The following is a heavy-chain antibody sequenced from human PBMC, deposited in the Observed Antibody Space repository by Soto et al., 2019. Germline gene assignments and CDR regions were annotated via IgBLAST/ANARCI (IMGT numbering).Heavy chain of an antibody. V-gene: IGHV4-34*01. Sequence: QVQLQQWGAGLLKPSETLSLTCAVYGGSFSGYYWSWIRQPPGKGLEWIGEINHSGSTNYNPSLKSRVTISVDTSKNQFSLKLSSVTAADTAVYYCARVRGYGGNSCNYWGQGTLVTVSS. CDR2: INHSGST. CDR1: GGSFSGYY. D-gene: IGHD5-12*01. CDR3: ARVRGYGGNSCNY. J-gene: IGHJ4*02.